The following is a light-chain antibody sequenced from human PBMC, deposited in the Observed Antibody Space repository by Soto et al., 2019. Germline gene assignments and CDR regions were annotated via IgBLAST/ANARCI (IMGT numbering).Light chain of an antibody. CDR1: QTINNW. Sequence: DIQLTQSPSTVSASVGDSVTITCRASQTINNWLAWYQQKSGKAPKLLVFGVSTLQSGVPSRFSGSGSGTEFTLTITGLQPDDFATYYCQQYRSVTTWAFGQGTKVEVK. V-gene: IGKV1-5*03. J-gene: IGKJ1*01. CDR2: GVS. CDR3: QQYRSVTTWA.